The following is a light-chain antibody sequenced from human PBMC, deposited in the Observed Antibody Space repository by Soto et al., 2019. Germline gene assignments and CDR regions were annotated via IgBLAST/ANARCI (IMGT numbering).Light chain of an antibody. Sequence: DIQMTQSPSSLSASVGDRVTLTCQASQDINIYLNWYLQKPGKAPQLLIYGVSTLETGVPSRFSGSGSGTDFTFTINNLQPEDFATYYCQQYHTLPLTFGGGTRVEV. CDR3: QQYHTLPLT. V-gene: IGKV1-33*01. CDR1: QDINIY. J-gene: IGKJ4*01. CDR2: GVS.